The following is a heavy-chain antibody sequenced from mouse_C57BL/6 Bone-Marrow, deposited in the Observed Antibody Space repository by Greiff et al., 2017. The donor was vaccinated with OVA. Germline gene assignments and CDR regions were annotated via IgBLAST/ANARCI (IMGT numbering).Heavy chain of an antibody. CDR2: ISSGSSTI. J-gene: IGHJ1*03. CDR1: GFTFSDYG. D-gene: IGHD1-1*01. Sequence: EVKLVESGGGLVKPGGSLKLSCAASGFTFSDYGMHWVRQAPEKGLAWVAYISSGSSTIYYADTVKGRFTISRDNAKNTLFLQMTSLRSEDTAMYYCARHGNWYFDVWGTGTTVTVSS. V-gene: IGHV5-17*01. CDR3: ARHGNWYFDV.